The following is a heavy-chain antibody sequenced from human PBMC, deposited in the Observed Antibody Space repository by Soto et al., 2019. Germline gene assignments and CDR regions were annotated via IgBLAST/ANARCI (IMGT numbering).Heavy chain of an antibody. CDR1: GFTFSSYS. D-gene: IGHD5-18*01. CDR3: ARVNGGYSYGLVGMDV. J-gene: IGHJ6*02. Sequence: GGSLRLSCAASGFTFSSYSMNWVRQAPGKGLEWVSSISSSGSYVYYADSVKGRFTISRDNAKNSLYLQMNSLRAEDTAVYYCARVNGGYSYGLVGMDVWGQGTTVTVSS. V-gene: IGHV3-21*01. CDR2: ISSSGSYV.